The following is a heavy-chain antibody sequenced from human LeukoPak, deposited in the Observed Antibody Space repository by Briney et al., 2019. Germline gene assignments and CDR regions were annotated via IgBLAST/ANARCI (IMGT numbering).Heavy chain of an antibody. CDR3: AREISTMVRGGDAFDI. D-gene: IGHD3-10*01. Sequence: QPGGSLRLSCAASGFTFSDHYMDWVRQAPGKGLEWVGRTRNKANSYTTEYAASVKGRFTISRDDSKNSLYLQMNSLKTEDTAVYYCAREISTMVRGGDAFDIWGQGTMVTVSS. CDR2: TRNKANSYTT. V-gene: IGHV3-72*01. CDR1: GFTFSDHY. J-gene: IGHJ3*02.